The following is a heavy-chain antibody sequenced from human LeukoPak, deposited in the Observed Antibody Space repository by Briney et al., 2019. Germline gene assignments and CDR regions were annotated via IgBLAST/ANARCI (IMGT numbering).Heavy chain of an antibody. CDR3: AKDILAAGLFFDY. CDR1: GFIFSDFY. D-gene: IGHD6-13*01. CDR2: ISISGTTT. V-gene: IGHV3-11*01. Sequence: GGSLRLSCVASGFIFSDFYMGWIRQAPGKGLEWVSYISISGTTTNYADSVKGRFTISRDDARNALYLQMNSLRAEDTAVYYCAKDILAAGLFFDYWGQGTLVTVSS. J-gene: IGHJ4*02.